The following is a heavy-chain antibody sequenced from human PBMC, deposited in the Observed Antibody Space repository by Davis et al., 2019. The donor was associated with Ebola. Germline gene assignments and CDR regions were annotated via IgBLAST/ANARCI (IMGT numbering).Heavy chain of an antibody. J-gene: IGHJ4*02. V-gene: IGHV4-4*08. CDR2: IYSSGST. CDR3: ARDRHDSSAYGS. Sequence: GSMRLSCAASGFTFTTYWIAWVRQPAGKGLEWIGHIYSSGSTKYNSSLESRVTISLDTSKNQFSLKLNSVTAADPAVYFCARDRHDSSAYGSWGQGTLVTVSS. CDR1: GFTFTTYW. D-gene: IGHD3-22*01.